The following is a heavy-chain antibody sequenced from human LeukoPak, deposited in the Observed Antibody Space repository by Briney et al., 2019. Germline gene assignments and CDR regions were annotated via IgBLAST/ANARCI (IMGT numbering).Heavy chain of an antibody. CDR1: GGSISSSSYY. CDR3: AREESGSYYLNI. J-gene: IGHJ3*02. V-gene: IGHV4-61*01. CDR2: IYYSGST. Sequence: SETLSLTCTVSGGSISSSSYYWSWIRQPPGKGLEWIGYIYYSGSTNYNPSLKSRVTISVDTSKNQFSLKLSSVTAADTAVYYCAREESGSYYLNIWGQGTMVTVSS. D-gene: IGHD1-26*01.